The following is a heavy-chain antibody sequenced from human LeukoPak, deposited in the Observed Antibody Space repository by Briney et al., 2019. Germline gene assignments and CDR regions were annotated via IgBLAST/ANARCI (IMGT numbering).Heavy chain of an antibody. J-gene: IGHJ4*02. D-gene: IGHD7-27*01. CDR2: IWYDGSNK. CDR1: GFTFSSYG. CDR3: ERRAGDYFDY. V-gene: IGHV3-33*01. Sequence: GGSLRLSCAASGFTFSSYGMHWVHQAPGKGLEWVAVIWYDGSNKYYADSVKGRFTISRDNSKNTLYLQMNSLRAEDTAVYYCERRAGDYFDYWGQGTQVTVSS.